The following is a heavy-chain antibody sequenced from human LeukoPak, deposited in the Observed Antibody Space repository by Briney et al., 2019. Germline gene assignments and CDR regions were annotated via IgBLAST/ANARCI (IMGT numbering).Heavy chain of an antibody. J-gene: IGHJ4*02. CDR1: GGSISSGGDY. Sequence: SETLSLTCTVSGGSISSGGDYWSWIRQRPGMGLEWIGYIFHRGSTYDNPSLKSRASLSVDTSRNQFSLRLSSVTAADTAVYYCARYCDSTTCPEEGFDYWGQGTLVTVSS. D-gene: IGHD2/OR15-2a*01. CDR3: ARYCDSTTCPEEGFDY. CDR2: IFHRGST. V-gene: IGHV4-31*03.